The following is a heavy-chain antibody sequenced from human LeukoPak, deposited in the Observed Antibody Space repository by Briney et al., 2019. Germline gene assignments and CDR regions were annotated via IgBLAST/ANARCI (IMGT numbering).Heavy chain of an antibody. V-gene: IGHV3-73*01. CDR1: GFTFSGSA. CDR2: IRSKANSYAT. CDR3: TRHRGGAAAGKGYYGMDV. Sequence: GGSLRLSCAASGFTFSGSAMHWVRQASGKGLEWVGRIRSKANSYATAYAASVKGRFTISRDDSKNTAYLQMNSLKTEDTAVYYCTRHRGGAAAGKGYYGMDVWGQGATVTVSS. J-gene: IGHJ6*02. D-gene: IGHD6-13*01.